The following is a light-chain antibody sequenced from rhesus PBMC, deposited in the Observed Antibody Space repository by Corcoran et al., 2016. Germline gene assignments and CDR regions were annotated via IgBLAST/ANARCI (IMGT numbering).Light chain of an antibody. CDR3: QQYSGNPLP. V-gene: IGKV1S8*01. CDR2: AAS. J-gene: IGKJ4*01. CDR1: QNIYRN. Sequence: DIQMTQSPSALSSSVGDRVTISCRASQNIYRNLAWYQQKPGKPPKLLIYAASILETGIPSRFSGGGAGTDFTLTIRSLQPKDSARYFCQQYSGNPLPFGGGTKVKLK.